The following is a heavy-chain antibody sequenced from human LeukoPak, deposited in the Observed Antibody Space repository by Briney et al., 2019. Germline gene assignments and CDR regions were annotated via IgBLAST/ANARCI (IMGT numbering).Heavy chain of an antibody. CDR3: ASANSIAARRGYYYYYMDV. Sequence: ASVKVSCKASGYTFTSYDINWVRQATGQGLEWMGWMNPNSGGTNYAQKFQGRVTMTRDTSISTAYMELSRLRSDDTAVYYCASANSIAARRGYYYYYMDVWGKGTTVTVSS. D-gene: IGHD6-6*01. V-gene: IGHV1-2*02. CDR2: MNPNSGGT. CDR1: GYTFTSYD. J-gene: IGHJ6*03.